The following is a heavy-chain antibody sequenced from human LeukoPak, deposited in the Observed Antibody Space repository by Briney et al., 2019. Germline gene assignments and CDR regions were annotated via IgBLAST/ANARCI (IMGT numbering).Heavy chain of an antibody. CDR2: IWYDGSNK. V-gene: IGHV3-33*01. CDR1: GFTFSSYG. D-gene: IGHD3-3*02. CDR3: ARGEKGLVLVDY. Sequence: PGRSLRLSCAASGFTFSSYGMHWVRQAPGKGLEWVAVIWYDGSNKYYADSVKGRFTISRDNSKNTLYLQMNSLSAEDTAVYYCARGEKGLVLVDYGGQGNLATVSA. J-gene: IGHJ4*02.